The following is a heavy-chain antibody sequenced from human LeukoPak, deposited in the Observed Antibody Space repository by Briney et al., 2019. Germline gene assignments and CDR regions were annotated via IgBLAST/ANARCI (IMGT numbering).Heavy chain of an antibody. D-gene: IGHD3-16*02. CDR2: ISISSSYI. V-gene: IGHV3-21*01. Sequence: GGSLRLSCAASGFTFSSYSMNWVRQAPGKGLEWVSSISISSSYIYYADSVKGRFTISRDNAKNSLYLQMNSLRAEDTAVYYCARAQRIMITFGGVIVFDYWGQGTLVTVSS. CDR1: GFTFSSYS. CDR3: ARAQRIMITFGGVIVFDY. J-gene: IGHJ4*02.